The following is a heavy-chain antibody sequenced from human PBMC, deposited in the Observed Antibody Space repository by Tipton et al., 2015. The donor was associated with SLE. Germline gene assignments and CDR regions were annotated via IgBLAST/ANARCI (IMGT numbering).Heavy chain of an antibody. CDR2: IRYDGSNK. CDR3: AKGSTVIYYGMDV. CDR1: GFTFSSYG. J-gene: IGHJ6*02. Sequence: SGFTFSSYGMHWVRQASGKGLEWVTFIRYDGSNKYYADSVKGRFTISRDNSKNTLYLQMNSLRAEDTAVYYCAKGSTVIYYGMDVWGQGTTVTVSS. D-gene: IGHD4-11*01. V-gene: IGHV3-30*02.